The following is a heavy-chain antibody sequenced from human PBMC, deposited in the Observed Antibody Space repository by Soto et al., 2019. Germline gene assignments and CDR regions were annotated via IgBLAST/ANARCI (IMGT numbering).Heavy chain of an antibody. D-gene: IGHD3-22*01. V-gene: IGHV1-18*01. CDR1: GYTFTNYG. J-gene: IGHJ4*02. CDR3: ARLDYYDSSVDY. CDR2: ISAYNGNT. Sequence: GASVKGSCKASGYTFTNYGIIWVRQAPGQGLEWMGWISAYNGNTNYAQKLQGRVTMTTDTSTSTAYMELRSLRSDDTAVYYCARLDYYDSSVDYWGQGTLVTVSS.